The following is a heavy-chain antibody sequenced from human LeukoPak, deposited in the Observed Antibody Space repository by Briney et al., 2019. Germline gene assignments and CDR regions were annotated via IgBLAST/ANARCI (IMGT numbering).Heavy chain of an antibody. D-gene: IGHD4-11*01. CDR3: ARERYANYRNYGYYFDY. V-gene: IGHV3-9*03. J-gene: IGHJ4*02. CDR1: GFTFVDHA. Sequence: GGSLRVSCVASGFTFVDHAMHWVRQAPGKGLEWVSGISWNSGRIGYADSVKGRITISRDNAKNSLYLQMDSLRAEDMALYYCARERYANYRNYGYYFDYWGQGNLVTVSS. CDR2: ISWNSGRI.